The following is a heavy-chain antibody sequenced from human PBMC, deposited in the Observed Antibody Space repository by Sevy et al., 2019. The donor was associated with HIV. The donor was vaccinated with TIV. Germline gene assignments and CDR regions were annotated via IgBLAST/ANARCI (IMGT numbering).Heavy chain of an antibody. CDR3: AREGCTKPHDY. V-gene: IGHV3-23*01. CDR2: FSFGCGKI. D-gene: IGHD2-8*01. CDR1: GFTFSKYS. J-gene: IGHJ4*02. Sequence: GGSLRLSCAASGFTFSKYSMSWIRQTPGKWLEWVSTFSFGCGKINYADSVKGRFTISRDDSRNTFDLQMNSLRAEDTAIYYCAREGCTKPHDYWGQGTVVTVSS.